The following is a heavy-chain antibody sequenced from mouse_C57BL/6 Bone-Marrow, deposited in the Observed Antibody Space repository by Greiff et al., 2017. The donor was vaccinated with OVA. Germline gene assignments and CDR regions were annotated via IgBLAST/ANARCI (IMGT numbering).Heavy chain of an antibody. Sequence: EESGPGLVKPSQSLSLTCSVTGYSITSGYYWNWIRQFPGNKLEWMGYISYDGSNNYNPSLKNRISITRDTSKNQFFLKLNSVTTEDTATYYCAREGGYSDFDYWGQGTTLTVSS. CDR2: ISYDGSN. V-gene: IGHV3-6*01. CDR3: AREGGYSDFDY. D-gene: IGHD2-3*01. J-gene: IGHJ2*01. CDR1: GYSITSGYY.